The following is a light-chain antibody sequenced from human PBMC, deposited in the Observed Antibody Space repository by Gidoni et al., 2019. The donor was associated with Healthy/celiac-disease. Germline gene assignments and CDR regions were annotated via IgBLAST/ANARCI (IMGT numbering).Light chain of an antibody. CDR2: DAS. V-gene: IGKV1-33*01. Sequence: DIQLTQSPSSRSASVGDRVTSTCQASQDISNYLNWYQQKPGKAPKLLIYDASNLETGVPSRFSGSGSGTDFTFTISSLQPEDIATYYCQQYDNLPFTFGPXTKVDIK. CDR1: QDISNY. CDR3: QQYDNLPFT. J-gene: IGKJ3*01.